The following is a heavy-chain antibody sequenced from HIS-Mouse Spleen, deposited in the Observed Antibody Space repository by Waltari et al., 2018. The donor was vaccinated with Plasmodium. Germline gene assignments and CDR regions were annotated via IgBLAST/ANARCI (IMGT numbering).Heavy chain of an antibody. CDR1: GLTFSTPW. V-gene: IGHV3-15*01. CDR2: IKSKTDGGTT. Sequence: EVQLVESGGGLVKPGGSLRLSCAAPGLTFSTPWMSWVGQAPGKGLEWVGRIKSKTDGGTTDYAAPVKGRFTISRDDSKNTLYLQMNSLKTEDTAVYYCTTGLGAFDIWGQGTMVTVSS. J-gene: IGHJ3*02. CDR3: TTGLGAFDI.